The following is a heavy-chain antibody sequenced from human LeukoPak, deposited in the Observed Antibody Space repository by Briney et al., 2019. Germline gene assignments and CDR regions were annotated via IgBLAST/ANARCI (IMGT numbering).Heavy chain of an antibody. CDR1: GGSFSGYY. CDR2: INHSGST. V-gene: IGHV4-34*01. J-gene: IGHJ4*02. D-gene: IGHD3-22*01. Sequence: SETLSLTCADYGGSFSGYYWSWIRQPPGKGLEWIGEINHSGSTNYNPSLKTRVTISVDTSKNQFSLKLSSVTAADTAVYYCARRLEITMITYWGQGTLVTVSS. CDR3: ARRLEITMITY.